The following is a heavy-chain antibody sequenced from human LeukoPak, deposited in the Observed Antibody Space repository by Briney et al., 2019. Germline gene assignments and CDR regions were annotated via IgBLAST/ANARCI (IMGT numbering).Heavy chain of an antibody. CDR2: INHSGST. CDR1: GGSLSGYY. CDR3: ARVGRPGY. D-gene: IGHD3/OR15-3a*01. V-gene: IGHV4-34*01. J-gene: IGHJ4*02. Sequence: SETLSLTCAVYGGSLSGYYWSWIRQPPGKGLEWIGEINHSGSTNYNPSLKSRVTISVDTSKNQFSLKLSSVTAADTAVYYCARVGRPGYWGQGTLVTVSS.